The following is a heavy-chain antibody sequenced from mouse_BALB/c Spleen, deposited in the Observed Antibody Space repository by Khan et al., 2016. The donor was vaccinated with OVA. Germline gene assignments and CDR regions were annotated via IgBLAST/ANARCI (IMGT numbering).Heavy chain of an antibody. CDR1: GYTFTNYG. CDR3: TSGYWFFDV. Sequence: QIQLVQSGPELKKPGETVKISCKASGYTFTNYGMNWVKQAPGKGLKWMGWINTYTGEPTYADDFKGRFAFSLETSASTAYLQINNLKNEDTSTYFCTSGYWFFDVWGAGTTVTVSS. V-gene: IGHV9-3-1*01. J-gene: IGHJ1*01. CDR2: INTYTGEP.